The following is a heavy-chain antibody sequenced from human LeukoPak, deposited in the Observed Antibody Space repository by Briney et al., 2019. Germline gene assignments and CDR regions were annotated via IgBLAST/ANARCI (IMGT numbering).Heavy chain of an antibody. D-gene: IGHD2-15*01. Sequence: GASVKVSCKASGYTFTSYDINWVRQATGQGLERMGWMNPNSGNTGYAQKFQGRVTMTRNTSISTAYMELSSLRSEDTAVYYCARAHCSGGSCSFDYWGQGTLVTVSS. CDR3: ARAHCSGGSCSFDY. CDR2: MNPNSGNT. V-gene: IGHV1-8*01. J-gene: IGHJ4*02. CDR1: GYTFTSYD.